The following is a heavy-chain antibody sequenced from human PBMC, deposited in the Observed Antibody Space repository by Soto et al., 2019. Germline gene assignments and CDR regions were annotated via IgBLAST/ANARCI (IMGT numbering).Heavy chain of an antibody. V-gene: IGHV4-34*01. CDR1: GGSFSGYY. D-gene: IGHD2-8*02. CDR3: ARDKSTGLFDY. J-gene: IGHJ4*02. Sequence: QVQLQQWGAGLLKPSETLSLTCAVYGGSFSGYYWTWIRQPPGTGLEWIGEINHSGSTNYNPSLKSRVTISVDTSKNQCSLKLTSVTAADTAVYYCARDKSTGLFDYWGQGTLVTVSS. CDR2: INHSGST.